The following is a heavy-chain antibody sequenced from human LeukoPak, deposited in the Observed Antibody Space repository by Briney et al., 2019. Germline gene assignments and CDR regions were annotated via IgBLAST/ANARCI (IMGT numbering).Heavy chain of an antibody. D-gene: IGHD6-13*01. J-gene: IGHJ4*02. V-gene: IGHV4-38-2*01. CDR2: IYHSGST. Sequence: SETLSLTCAVSGYSISSGYYWGWIRQPPGKGLEWIGCIYHSGSTYYNPSLKSRVTLSVDTSRNQFSLKLSSVTAADTAVYYCARGAAAGTNPFRYWGQGTLVTVSS. CDR1: GYSISSGYY. CDR3: ARGAAAGTNPFRY.